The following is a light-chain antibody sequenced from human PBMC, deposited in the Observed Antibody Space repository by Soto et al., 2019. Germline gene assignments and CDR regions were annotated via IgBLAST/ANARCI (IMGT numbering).Light chain of an antibody. CDR1: HSVSSN. CDR3: QQNDNWPWA. Sequence: EIVMTQSPANLSVSPGERATLSCRASHSVSSNLAWYQQEPGQAPRLLIYGPSTRATGIPARFSGSGSGTQFTLTISILQCEELAVDYRQQNDNWPWAFGQGTKVEIK. CDR2: GPS. J-gene: IGKJ1*01. V-gene: IGKV3D-15*01.